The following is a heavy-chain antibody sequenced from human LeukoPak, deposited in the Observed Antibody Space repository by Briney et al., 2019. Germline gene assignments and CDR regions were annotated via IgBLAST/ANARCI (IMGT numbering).Heavy chain of an antibody. D-gene: IGHD6-19*01. V-gene: IGHV4-34*01. CDR3: ARQSYSSAWYFFAY. J-gene: IGHJ4*02. CDR2: INHRGDT. Sequence: SETPSLTCAVYGGSFSTYYWSWIRQSPGKGLEWIAEINHRGDTNYNPSVKSRVTISVDTSKNQFSLKLSSVTAADTAVYYCARQSYSSAWYFFAYWGQGTLVTVSS. CDR1: GGSFSTYY.